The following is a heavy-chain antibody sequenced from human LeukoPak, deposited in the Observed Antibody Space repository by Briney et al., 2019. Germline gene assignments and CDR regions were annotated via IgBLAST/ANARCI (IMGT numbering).Heavy chain of an antibody. CDR3: ASGYYDRDH. CDR2: INQDGSEK. CDR1: GFAFSNYW. V-gene: IGHV3-7*02. J-gene: IGHJ4*02. D-gene: IGHD3-22*01. Sequence: GGSLRLSCAASGFAFSNYWMTWGRQAPGKGLEWVANINQDGSEKYYVGSVKGRFTIPRDNAKSSLFLQMNSLTAEDTAVYYCASGYYDRDHWGQGTLVSVSS.